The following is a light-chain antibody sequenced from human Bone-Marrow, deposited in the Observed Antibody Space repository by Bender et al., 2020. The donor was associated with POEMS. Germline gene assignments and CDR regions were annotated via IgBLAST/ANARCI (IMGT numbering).Light chain of an antibody. J-gene: IGLJ2*01. CDR2: EVT. CDR3: SSYNSIGTLVL. V-gene: IGLV2-14*03. CDR1: NSDIETFQF. Sequence: QSALTQPASVSGSPGQSITISCTASNSDIETFQFVSWYQQYPGKAPKLLIFEVTNRPPGVSYRFSAYKSGNTASLTISGLQAEDEAHYYCSSYNSIGTLVLFGGGTKLDVL.